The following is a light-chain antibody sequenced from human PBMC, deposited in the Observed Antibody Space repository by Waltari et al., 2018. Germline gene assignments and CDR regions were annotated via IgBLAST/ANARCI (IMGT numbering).Light chain of an antibody. Sequence: AIQMPQSPSPLSAYVGDRVTITCRTSQGIRTELGWYQQIPGTAPKLLIYASTLEFGVPSRFSGSGSGTDFSLTIDGLQPEDFATYYCLQDYNYPLTFGGGTKVEIK. CDR3: LQDYNYPLT. CDR1: QGIRTE. J-gene: IGKJ4*01. CDR2: AS. V-gene: IGKV1-6*01.